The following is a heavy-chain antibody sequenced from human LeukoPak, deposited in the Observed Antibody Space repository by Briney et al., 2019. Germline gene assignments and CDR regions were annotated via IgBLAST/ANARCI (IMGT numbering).Heavy chain of an antibody. J-gene: IGHJ4*02. CDR2: IGSSSSYI. CDR3: ARDGPFYGDSESTNFDY. D-gene: IGHD4-17*01. Sequence: PGGSLRLSCAASGFTFSSYSMNWVRQAPGEGLEWVSSIGSSSSYIYYEDSVKARFPISRNNAKNSLYLQMNSLRAEDTAVYYCARDGPFYGDSESTNFDYWGQGTLLTVSS. CDR1: GFTFSSYS. V-gene: IGHV3-21*01.